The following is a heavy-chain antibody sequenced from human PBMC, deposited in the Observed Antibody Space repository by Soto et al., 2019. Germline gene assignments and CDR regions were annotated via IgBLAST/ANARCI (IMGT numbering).Heavy chain of an antibody. CDR2: IKSKTDGGTT. CDR1: GFTFSNAW. Sequence: EVQLVESGGGLVKPGGSLRLSCAASGFTFSNAWMSWVRQAPGKGLEWVGRIKSKTDGGTTDYAAPVKGRFTISRDDSKNTLYLQMNSLKTEDTAVYYCTTVDEKTPQTTHRYCSSTSCSNYFDYWGQGTLVTVSS. J-gene: IGHJ4*02. D-gene: IGHD2-2*01. V-gene: IGHV3-15*01. CDR3: TTVDEKTPQTTHRYCSSTSCSNYFDY.